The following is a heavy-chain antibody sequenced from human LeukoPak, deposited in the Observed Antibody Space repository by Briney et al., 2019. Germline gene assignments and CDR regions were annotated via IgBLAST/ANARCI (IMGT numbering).Heavy chain of an antibody. CDR1: GFTFSSYW. D-gene: IGHD5-18*01. J-gene: IGHJ4*02. V-gene: IGHV3-74*01. CDR3: ARGGTRVYSPSDY. Sequence: GGSLRLSCAASGFTFSSYWMHWVRQAPGKGLVWVSRINSDGSSISYADSVKGRFTISRDNAKNSLYLQMNSLRVEDTALYYCARGGTRVYSPSDYWGQGTRVTVSS. CDR2: INSDGSSI.